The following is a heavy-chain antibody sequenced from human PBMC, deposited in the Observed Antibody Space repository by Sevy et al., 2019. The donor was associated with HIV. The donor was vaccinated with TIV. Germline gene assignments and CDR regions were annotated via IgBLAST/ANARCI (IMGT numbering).Heavy chain of an antibody. CDR1: GGSISSYY. J-gene: IGHJ4*02. Sequence: SETLSLTCSVSGGSISSYYCSWIRQSPGKGLEWIGYVYYSGYTNYNPSLKSRVTISIDTSKNQFSLKLRSVTAADTAVYYCARDPIAVAPYFDNWGQGTLVTVSS. D-gene: IGHD6-19*01. V-gene: IGHV4-59*01. CDR2: VYYSGYT. CDR3: ARDPIAVAPYFDN.